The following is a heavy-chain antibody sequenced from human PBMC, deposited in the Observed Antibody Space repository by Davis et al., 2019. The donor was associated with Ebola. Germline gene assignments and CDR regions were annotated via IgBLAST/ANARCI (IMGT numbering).Heavy chain of an antibody. D-gene: IGHD2/OR15-2a*01. CDR3: ARHPTFDGALDF. J-gene: IGHJ4*02. CDR2: IYYSGST. CDR1: GGSISNSSYY. Sequence: MPSETLSLTCTVSGGSISNSSYYWVWIRQPPGKGLEWVGNIYYSGSTYYNPSLMSRVTISVDTSKNQFSLKLTSVTAADTAVYYCARHPTFDGALDFCRQGTLVTVSS. V-gene: IGHV4-39*01.